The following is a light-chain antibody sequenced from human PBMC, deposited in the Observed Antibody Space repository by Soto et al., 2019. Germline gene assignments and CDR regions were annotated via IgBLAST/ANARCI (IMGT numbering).Light chain of an antibody. Sequence: QSVLTQPPSASGSPGQSVTISCTGASSDVGGYNYVSWYQQHPGKAPKLMIYGVSERPSGVPDRFSGSKSGNTASLTVSGLQAEDEADYYCSSYAGSNNVIFGGGTQLTVL. CDR1: SSDVGGYNY. J-gene: IGLJ2*01. CDR2: GVS. CDR3: SSYAGSNNVI. V-gene: IGLV2-8*01.